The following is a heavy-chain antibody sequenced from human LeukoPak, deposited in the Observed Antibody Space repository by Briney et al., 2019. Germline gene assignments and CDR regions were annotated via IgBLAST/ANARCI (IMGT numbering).Heavy chain of an antibody. CDR1: GGSISSTTLY. D-gene: IGHD5-18*01. J-gene: IGHJ4*02. Sequence: PSETLSLTCTVSGGSISSTTLYWGWIRQPPGKGLEWIGSIYYSGSAYYNPSLKSRVTISVDTSRNQFSLKLNSVTAADTAVYYCARDVGYHALDNWGQGTLVTVSS. CDR2: IYYSGSA. V-gene: IGHV4-39*01. CDR3: ARDVGYHALDN.